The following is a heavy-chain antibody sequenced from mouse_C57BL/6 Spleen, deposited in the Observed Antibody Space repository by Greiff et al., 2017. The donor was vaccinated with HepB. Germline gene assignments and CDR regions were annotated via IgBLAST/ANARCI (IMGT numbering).Heavy chain of an antibody. Sequence: VQLQQPGAELVRPGSSVKLSCKASGYTFTSYWMHWVKQRPIQGLEWIGNIDPSDSETHYNQKFKDKATLTVDKTTSTAYMQRSSLTSEGSAVYYCAREDDGSSFGGFAYWGKGTLVTVSA. V-gene: IGHV1-52*01. J-gene: IGHJ3*01. CDR3: AREDDGSSFGGFAY. CDR1: GYTFTSYW. CDR2: IDPSDSET. D-gene: IGHD1-1*01.